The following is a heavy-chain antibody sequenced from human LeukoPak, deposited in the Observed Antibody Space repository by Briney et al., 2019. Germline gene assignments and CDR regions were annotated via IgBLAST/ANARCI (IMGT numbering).Heavy chain of an antibody. CDR3: AGRCHECPNDY. D-gene: IGHD2-2*01. V-gene: IGHV1-69*06. J-gene: IGHJ4*02. CDR2: VIPIFGTA. CDR1: GATFSSYA. Sequence: SVKLSCYASGATFSSYANSWGRQAPGQGLEWMGGVIPIFGTANYAQKFQGRVTITAEKSTSTAYMGKSSARAEATGVCYCAGRCHECPNDYWGQGRLVTVSS.